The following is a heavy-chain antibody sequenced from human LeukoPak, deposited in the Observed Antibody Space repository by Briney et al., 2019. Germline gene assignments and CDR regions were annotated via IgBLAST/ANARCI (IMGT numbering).Heavy chain of an antibody. D-gene: IGHD6-19*01. CDR2: INPSGGST. J-gene: IGHJ4*02. CDR3: ATLGTVAGHFDY. Sequence: ASVKVSCKASGYTFTSYYMHWVRQAPGQGLEWMGIINPSGGSTSYAQKFQGRVTMTRDTSTSTDYMELSSLRSEDTAVYYCATLGTVAGHFDYWGQGTLVTVSS. V-gene: IGHV1-46*01. CDR1: GYTFTSYY.